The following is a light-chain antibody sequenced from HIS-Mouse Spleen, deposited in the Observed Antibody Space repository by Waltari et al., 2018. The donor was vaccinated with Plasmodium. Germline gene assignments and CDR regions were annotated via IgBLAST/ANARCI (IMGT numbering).Light chain of an antibody. CDR2: WAS. V-gene: IGKV4-1*01. J-gene: IGKJ4*01. Sequence: DIVMTQSPDSLAVSLGERATINCKSSQSGLYSSNNKNYLAWYQQKPGQPPKLLIYWASTRESGVPDLFSGSGSGTDFTLTISSLQAEDVAVYYCQQYYSTPLTFGGGTKVEIK. CDR1: QSGLYSSNNKNY. CDR3: QQYYSTPLT.